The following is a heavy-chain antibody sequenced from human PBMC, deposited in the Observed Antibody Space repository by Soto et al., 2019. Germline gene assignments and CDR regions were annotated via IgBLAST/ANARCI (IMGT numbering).Heavy chain of an antibody. V-gene: IGHV1-8*01. D-gene: IGHD4-4*01. CDR3: ARGAYNDYSHWFDP. CDR1: GYSFTRHD. Sequence: QVQLVQSGAEVRKPGASVRVSCKATGYSFTRHDINWLRQAAGQGLEWMGWMNPNSGNAVYAQKCQGRLTMTRNTSITTAYIEVTSLKSEDTAVYFCARGAYNDYSHWFDPWGQGTLVTVSS. CDR2: MNPNSGNA. J-gene: IGHJ5*02.